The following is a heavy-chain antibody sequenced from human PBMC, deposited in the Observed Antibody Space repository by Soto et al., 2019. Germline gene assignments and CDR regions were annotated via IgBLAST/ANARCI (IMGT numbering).Heavy chain of an antibody. V-gene: IGHV3-30-3*01. CDR2: ISYDGSKK. J-gene: IGHJ6*02. Sequence: GGSLRLSCAASGFTFDRYAMHWVRQAPGKGLEWVAIISYDGSKKYYADSVKGRLTISRDNSKNTLYLQMNSLIPEDTGVFYCARDPEYNYGYPYYYGMDVWGQGTTVTVSS. D-gene: IGHD5-18*01. CDR1: GFTFDRYA. CDR3: ARDPEYNYGYPYYYGMDV.